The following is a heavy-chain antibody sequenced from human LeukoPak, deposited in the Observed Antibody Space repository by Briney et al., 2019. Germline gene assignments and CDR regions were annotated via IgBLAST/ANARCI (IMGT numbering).Heavy chain of an antibody. D-gene: IGHD6-13*01. CDR2: MNPNSGNT. CDR3: ARGESSSSWYSAIYYYYYMDV. CDR1: GYTFTSYD. V-gene: IGHV1-8*01. J-gene: IGHJ6*03. Sequence: ASVKVSCKASGYTFTSYDINWVRQATGQGLEWMGWMNPNSGNTGYAQKFQGRVTMTRNTSISTAYMELSSLRSEDTAVYYCARGESSSSWYSAIYYYYYMDVWGKGTTVTISS.